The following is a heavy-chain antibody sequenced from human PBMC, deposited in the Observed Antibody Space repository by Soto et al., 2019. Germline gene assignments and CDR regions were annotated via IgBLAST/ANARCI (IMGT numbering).Heavy chain of an antibody. V-gene: IGHV3-53*02. CDR3: ASGYSVYFDY. Sequence: EVQLVETGGGLIQPGGSLRLSCAASGFSVSSQYMTWVRQAPGKGLEWVSVIYSGGSTYYADSVKGRFTISRDNSKNTLYLQMNSLRVEDTAVYYCASGYSVYFDYWGQGTLVTVSS. D-gene: IGHD3-22*01. CDR2: IYSGGST. J-gene: IGHJ4*02. CDR1: GFSVSSQY.